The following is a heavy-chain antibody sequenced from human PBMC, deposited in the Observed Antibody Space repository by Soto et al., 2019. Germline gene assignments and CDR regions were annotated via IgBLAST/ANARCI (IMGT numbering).Heavy chain of an antibody. J-gene: IGHJ6*02. CDR3: ARFVVVTASTNCSGMDV. CDR1: GFTSSSYA. CDR2: ISYDGSNK. D-gene: IGHD2-21*02. Sequence: PGGSLRLSCAASGFTSSSYAMHWVRQAPGKGLEWVAVISYDGSNKYYADSVKGRFTISRDNSKNTLYLQMNSLRAEDTAVYYCARFVVVTASTNCSGMDVWGQGTTGTLP. V-gene: IGHV3-30-3*01.